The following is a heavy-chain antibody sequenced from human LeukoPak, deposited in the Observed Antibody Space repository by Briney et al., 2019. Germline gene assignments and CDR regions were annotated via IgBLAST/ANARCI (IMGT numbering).Heavy chain of an antibody. CDR2: IDPYETPTTT. Sequence: GGSLRLSCAASGFTFSSYWMHWVRQAPGKGLVWVSRIDPYETPTTTTYADSVRGRFTISRDNAKNTLYLQMNSLRVEDTAVYYCVKDHTGKEDKWGQGTLVTVPS. CDR1: GFTFSSYW. J-gene: IGHJ4*02. D-gene: IGHD1-1*01. CDR3: VKDHTGKEDK. V-gene: IGHV3-74*03.